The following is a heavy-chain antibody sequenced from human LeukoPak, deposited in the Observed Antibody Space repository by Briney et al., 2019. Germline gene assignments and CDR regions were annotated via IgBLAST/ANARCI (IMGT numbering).Heavy chain of an antibody. Sequence: GRSLRLSCAASGFTFSSYGMHWVRQAPGKGLEWVAVISYDGSNKYYADSVKGRFTISRDNSKNTLYLQMNSLRAEDTAVYYCARVQAVAGMGNWFDPWGQGTLVTVSS. CDR1: GFTFSSYG. J-gene: IGHJ5*02. D-gene: IGHD6-19*01. CDR2: ISYDGSNK. CDR3: ARVQAVAGMGNWFDP. V-gene: IGHV3-30*03.